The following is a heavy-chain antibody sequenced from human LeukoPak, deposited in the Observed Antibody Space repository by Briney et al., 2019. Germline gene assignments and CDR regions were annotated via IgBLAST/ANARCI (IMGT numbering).Heavy chain of an antibody. V-gene: IGHV7-4-1*02. CDR2: INTNTGDP. Sequence: ASVKVSCKASGYTFTSYDINWVRQAPGQGLEWMGWINTNTGDPTYAQGFTGRFVFSLDTSVSTAYLQISSLKAEDTAVYYCARGGSGSHPPMIDYWGQGTLVTVSS. D-gene: IGHD1-26*01. J-gene: IGHJ4*02. CDR3: ARGGSGSHPPMIDY. CDR1: GYTFTSYD.